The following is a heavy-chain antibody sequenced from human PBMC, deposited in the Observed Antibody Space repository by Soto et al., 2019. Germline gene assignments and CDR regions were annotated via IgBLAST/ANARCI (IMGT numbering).Heavy chain of an antibody. Sequence: SETLSLTCSVSCFSISSVYFWGCIRQPPGKGPEWLGSIYHSGTTYYNPSVKGRVTISVDTSKNQFSLKMSSVTAADTAVYYCARDSSGYYWFDPWGQGTLVTVS. CDR3: ARDSSGYYWFDP. D-gene: IGHD3-22*01. V-gene: IGHV4-38-2*02. CDR2: IYHSGTT. J-gene: IGHJ5*02. CDR1: CFSISSVYF.